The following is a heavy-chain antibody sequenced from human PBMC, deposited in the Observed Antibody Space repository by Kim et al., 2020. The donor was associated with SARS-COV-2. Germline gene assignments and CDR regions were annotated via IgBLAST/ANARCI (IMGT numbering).Heavy chain of an antibody. V-gene: IGHV7-4-1*02. CDR1: GYTFTSYA. D-gene: IGHD3-9*01. CDR2: INTNTGNP. Sequence: ASVKVSCKASGYTFTSYAMNWVRQAPGQGLEWMGWINTNTGNPTYAQGFTGRFVFSLDTSVSTAYLQISSLKAEDTAVYYCARDPGYDILTGYYFARVSYNWFDPWGQGTLVTVSS. J-gene: IGHJ5*02. CDR3: ARDPGYDILTGYYFARVSYNWFDP.